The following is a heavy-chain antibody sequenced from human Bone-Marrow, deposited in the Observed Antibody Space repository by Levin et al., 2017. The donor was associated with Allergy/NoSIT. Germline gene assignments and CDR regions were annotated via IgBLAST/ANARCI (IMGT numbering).Heavy chain of an antibody. Sequence: SLTTRGVGVAWIRQPPGKAPEWLAVVYWDDDKRYSPSLKSRLSITKDTSKNQVVLTLSNVDPGDTATSYFAPNKDHFDSSGYPTTNNWFDSWGQGTQVTVSS. CDR1: SLTTRGVG. V-gene: IGHV2-5*02. J-gene: IGHJ5*01. CDR2: VYWDDDK. D-gene: IGHD3-22*01. CDR3: APNKDHFDSSGYPTTNNWFDS.